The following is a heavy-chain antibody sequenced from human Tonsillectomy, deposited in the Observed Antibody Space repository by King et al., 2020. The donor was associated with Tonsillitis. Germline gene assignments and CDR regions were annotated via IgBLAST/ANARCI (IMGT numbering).Heavy chain of an antibody. V-gene: IGHV3-48*03. J-gene: IGHJ3*02. Sequence: VQLVESGGGLVQPGGSLRLSCAASGFTFSSYEMNWVRQAPGKGLEWVSFISSSGRTIYYGASVKGRFTISRDNAKNSLDLQMNTLSAEDTAIYYCAREDGDADAFDIWGQGTMVTVSS. CDR3: AREDGDADAFDI. CDR1: GFTFSSYE. D-gene: IGHD5-24*01. CDR2: ISSSGRTI.